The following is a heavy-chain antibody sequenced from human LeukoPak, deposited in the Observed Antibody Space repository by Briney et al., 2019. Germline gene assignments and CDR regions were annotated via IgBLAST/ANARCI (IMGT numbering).Heavy chain of an antibody. CDR3: ARTEMTTVTPIDY. CDR1: GGTFSSYA. Sequence: ASVKVSCKASGGTFSSYAISWVRQAPGQGLEWMGRIIPIFGIANYAQKFHGRVTITADKSTSTAYMELSSLRSEDTAVYYCARTEMTTVTPIDYWGQGTLVTVSS. CDR2: IIPIFGIA. J-gene: IGHJ4*02. V-gene: IGHV1-69*04. D-gene: IGHD4-17*01.